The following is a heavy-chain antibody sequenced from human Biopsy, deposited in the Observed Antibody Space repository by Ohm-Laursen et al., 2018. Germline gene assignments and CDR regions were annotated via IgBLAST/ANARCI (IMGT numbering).Heavy chain of an antibody. CDR1: GDSISSYY. CDR2: VYYTGST. D-gene: IGHD3-22*01. CDR3: ARDRGYYSDRTVPGYFDL. V-gene: IGHV4-59*01. Sequence: PSETLSLTCTVSGDSISSYYWSWIRQPPGKGLQWIGYVYYTGSTDYNPSLQSRVIISVDTSKNHFSLRLRSVTPADTAIYYCARDRGYYSDRTVPGYFDLWGRGTLVTVSS. J-gene: IGHJ2*01.